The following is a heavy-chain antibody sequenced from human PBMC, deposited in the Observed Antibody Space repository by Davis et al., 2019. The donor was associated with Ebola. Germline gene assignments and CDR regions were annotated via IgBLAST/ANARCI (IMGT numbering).Heavy chain of an antibody. CDR1: GGSFSGYY. CDR2: INHSGST. CDR3: ARGGRQVVAATDYYYYGMDV. V-gene: IGHV4-34*01. J-gene: IGHJ6*02. D-gene: IGHD2-15*01. Sequence: PGGSLRLSCAVYGGSFSGYYWSWIRQPPGKGLEWIGEINHSGSTNYNPSLKSRVTISVDTSKNQFSLKLSSVTAADTAVYYCARGGRQVVAATDYYYYGMDVWGQGTTVTVSS.